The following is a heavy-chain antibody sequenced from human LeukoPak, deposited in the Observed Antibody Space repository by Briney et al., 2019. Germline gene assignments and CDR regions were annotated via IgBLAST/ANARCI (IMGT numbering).Heavy chain of an antibody. D-gene: IGHD2-2*02. CDR1: EFTFSSYS. CDR2: IKKDGSGE. CDR3: AAGDTLEF. J-gene: IGHJ4*02. V-gene: IGHV3-7*03. Sequence: GGSLRLSCAASEFTFSSYSMNWVRQAPGKGLEGVANIKKDGSGESYGDSVKGRFTISRDNAESSLYLQMNNLRAEDTAVYFCAAGDTLEFWGQGTLVTVSS.